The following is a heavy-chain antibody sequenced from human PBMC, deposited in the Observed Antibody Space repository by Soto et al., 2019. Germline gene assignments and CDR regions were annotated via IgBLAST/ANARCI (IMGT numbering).Heavy chain of an antibody. CDR2: ISGSGDRT. CDR1: GITISNYP. Sequence: DVQLLESGGGLVQPGGSLRLSCAASGITISNYPMSWVRQAPGKGLDWVSGISGSGDRTYYADSAKGRFTISKDISKNPLSLQLDNLGVEDTAVYFCVKDDGGYPSTAPHWGQGTLVTVSS. J-gene: IGHJ1*01. D-gene: IGHD3-22*01. CDR3: VKDDGGYPSTAPH. V-gene: IGHV3-23*01.